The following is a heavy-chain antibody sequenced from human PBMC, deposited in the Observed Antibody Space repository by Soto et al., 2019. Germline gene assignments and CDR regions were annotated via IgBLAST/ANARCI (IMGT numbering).Heavy chain of an antibody. D-gene: IGHD2-2*01. Sequence: ASETLSLTCNVSGGAISAFYWNWIRQPAGKGLEWVGRIYRSGHADYNPSLESRATMSIDPSKNEFSLTLASVTAADTAVYYCARSPSTSSIGSFDFWGRGTMVTVSS. J-gene: IGHJ3*01. V-gene: IGHV4-4*07. CDR2: IYRSGHA. CDR1: GGAISAFY. CDR3: ARSPSTSSIGSFDF.